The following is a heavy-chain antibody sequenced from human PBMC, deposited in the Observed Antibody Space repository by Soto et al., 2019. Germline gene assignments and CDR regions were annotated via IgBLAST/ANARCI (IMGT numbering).Heavy chain of an antibody. Sequence: SVNDSCKASGYTLTSYAMHWVRQAPGQRLEWMGWINAANGDTKYSPKFQGRVTITRDTSASTAYKELSSLRPEDTAAYYCARAPYPGWRPAGGIYYYYGMDVWGQRTTFTVSS. CDR1: GYTLTSYA. D-gene: IGHD2-21*02. J-gene: IGHJ6*02. CDR2: INAANGDT. CDR3: ARAPYPGWRPAGGIYYYYGMDV. V-gene: IGHV1-3*01.